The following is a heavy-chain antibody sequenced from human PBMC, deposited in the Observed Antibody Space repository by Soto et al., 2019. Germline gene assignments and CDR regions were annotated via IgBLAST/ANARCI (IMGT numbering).Heavy chain of an antibody. CDR2: ISGSDGKT. CDR3: AKWSYLDY. J-gene: IGHJ4*02. V-gene: IGHV3-23*01. CDR1: GLSYHRIT. Sequence: CTTRGLSYHRITMTWVRQAPGKGLEWVATISGSDGKTYYADSVKGRFSISRDTSRNTLYLQMNSLRADDTAIYYCAKWSYLDYWGQGTRVTVSS. D-gene: IGHD3-3*01.